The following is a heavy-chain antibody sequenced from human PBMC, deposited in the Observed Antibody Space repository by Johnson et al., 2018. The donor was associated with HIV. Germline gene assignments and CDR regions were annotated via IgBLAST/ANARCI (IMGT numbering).Heavy chain of an antibody. D-gene: IGHD5-12*01. J-gene: IGHJ3*02. V-gene: IGHV3-7*01. CDR3: AKGKHIVATTDAFDI. Sequence: VQLVESGGGLVQPGGSLRLSCAASGFTFSSYWMSWVRPAPGKGLEWVANIKQDGSNKYNADSVKGRFTITRDNSKNTLYLQMNSLRAEDTAVYYCAKGKHIVATTDAFDIWGQGTMVTVSS. CDR1: GFTFSSYW. CDR2: IKQDGSNK.